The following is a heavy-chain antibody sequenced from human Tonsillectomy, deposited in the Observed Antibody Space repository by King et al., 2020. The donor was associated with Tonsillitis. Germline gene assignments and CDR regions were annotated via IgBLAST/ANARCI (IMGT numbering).Heavy chain of an antibody. CDR1: GYTFTGYY. CDR2: INPNSGDT. Sequence: AQLVQSGAEVKKPGASVKVSCKASGYTFTGYYMHWVRQAPGQGPEWMGWINPNSGDTDYAQKFQGRVTLTRDTSLSTTYMELSWLVSDDTAVYYCARDLLEAVAVYFFAYWGQGTLVTVSS. D-gene: IGHD6-19*01. CDR3: ARDLLEAVAVYFFAY. J-gene: IGHJ4*02. V-gene: IGHV1-2*02.